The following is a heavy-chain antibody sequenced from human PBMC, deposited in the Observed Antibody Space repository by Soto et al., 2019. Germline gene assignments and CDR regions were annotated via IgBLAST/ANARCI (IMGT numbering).Heavy chain of an antibody. J-gene: IGHJ3*02. D-gene: IGHD2-15*01. CDR2: IYWDDDK. CDR1: GFSLSTSGVG. Sequence: GSGPTLVNPTQTLTLTCTFSGFSLSTSGVGVGWIRQPPGKALEWLALIYWDDDKRYSPSLRSRLTITKDTSKNQVVLTMTNMDPVDTATYYCAHVPLVVAATGAFDIWGQGTMVTVSS. V-gene: IGHV2-5*02. CDR3: AHVPLVVAATGAFDI.